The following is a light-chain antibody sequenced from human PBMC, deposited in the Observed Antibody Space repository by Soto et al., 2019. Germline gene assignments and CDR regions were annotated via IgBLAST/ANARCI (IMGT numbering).Light chain of an antibody. V-gene: IGKV3-20*01. CDR2: GTS. J-gene: IGKJ5*01. CDR3: QQYGNSPIT. Sequence: TQTPDTRNLVRGGKGIHLGRASERIYSAYLGWYQQKPGQAPRLLIYGTSSRATGIPDRFSGSESGTDFALRISKLEPEDFAVYYGQQYGNSPITFGQGTRLEIK. CDR1: ERIYSAY.